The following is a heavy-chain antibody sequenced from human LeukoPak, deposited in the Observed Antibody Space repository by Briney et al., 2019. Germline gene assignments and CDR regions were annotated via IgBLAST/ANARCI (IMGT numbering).Heavy chain of an antibody. Sequence: GGSLRLSCAASGFTFSSYWMSWVRQAPGKGLEWVANIKQDGSEKYYVDSVKGRFTISRDNAKNSLYLQMNSLRAEDTAVYYCARDLRLQDSDDAFDIWGQGTMVTVSS. CDR3: ARDLRLQDSDDAFDI. J-gene: IGHJ3*02. CDR2: IKQDGSEK. V-gene: IGHV3-7*01. CDR1: GFTFSSYW. D-gene: IGHD2-15*01.